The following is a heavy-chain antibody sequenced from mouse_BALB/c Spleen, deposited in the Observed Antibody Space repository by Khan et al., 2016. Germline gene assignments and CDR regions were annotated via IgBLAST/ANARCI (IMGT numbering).Heavy chain of an antibody. J-gene: IGHJ3*01. D-gene: IGHD2-3*01. V-gene: IGHV3-2*02. CDR1: GYSITSDYA. Sequence: EVQLQESGPGLVKPSQSLSLTCTVTGYSITSDYAWNWIRQFPGNKLEWMGYISYSGSTSYNPSLTSRISITRDTSKNQFFLQLNSVTTEDTATYCCARGGYLAYWGQGTLVTVSA. CDR3: ARGGYLAY. CDR2: ISYSGST.